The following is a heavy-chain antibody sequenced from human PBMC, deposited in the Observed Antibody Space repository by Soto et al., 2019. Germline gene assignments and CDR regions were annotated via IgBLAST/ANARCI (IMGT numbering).Heavy chain of an antibody. V-gene: IGHV1-69*12. D-gene: IGHD6-13*01. Sequence: QVQLVQSGAEVKKPGSSVKVACKVSGDTFSNYVINWVRQAPGHGLEWMGAIVPIFRTANYAQKFQGRVTINADEFTITAYMELSGLRSDDTATYYCARETSAPGTFREDASDIWGQGTLVTVSS. CDR2: IVPIFRTA. CDR3: ARETSAPGTFREDASDI. CDR1: GDTFSNYV. J-gene: IGHJ3*02.